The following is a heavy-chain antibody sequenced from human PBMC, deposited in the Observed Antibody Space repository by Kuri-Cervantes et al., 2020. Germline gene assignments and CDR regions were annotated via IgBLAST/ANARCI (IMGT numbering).Heavy chain of an antibody. Sequence: GSLRLSCAVSGYSISSGYYWGWIRQPPGKGLEWIGNIYHSGSTYYNPSLKSRVTISVDTSKNQFSLKLSSVTAADTAVYYCARDVGNYDILTGFDYYMDVWGKGTTVTVSS. CDR1: GYSISSGYY. D-gene: IGHD3-9*01. CDR2: IYHSGST. J-gene: IGHJ6*03. V-gene: IGHV4-38-2*02. CDR3: ARDVGNYDILTGFDYYMDV.